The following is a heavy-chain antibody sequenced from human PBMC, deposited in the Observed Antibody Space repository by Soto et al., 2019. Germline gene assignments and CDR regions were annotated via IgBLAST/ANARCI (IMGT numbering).Heavy chain of an antibody. D-gene: IGHD3-10*01. Sequence: SETLSLTCSVYGGSFSGDYWSWIRQPPRQGLEWNGVVNHNGSTNYNPSLKSRGTISVSTSKNQFSLNLSSVSAADTAASYCERVEYSPRGIVLWFGDHYYYGMDVWGQGTTVTVSS. CDR2: VNHNGST. V-gene: IGHV4-34*01. J-gene: IGHJ6*02. CDR3: ERVEYSPRGIVLWFGDHYYYGMDV. CDR1: GGSFSGDY.